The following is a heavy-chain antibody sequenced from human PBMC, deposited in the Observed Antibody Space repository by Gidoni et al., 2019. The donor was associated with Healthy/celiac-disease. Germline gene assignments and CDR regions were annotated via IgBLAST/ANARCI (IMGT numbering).Heavy chain of an antibody. CDR1: GGSISSSSYY. V-gene: IGHV4-39*01. Sequence: QLQLQESGPGLVKPSETLSLTCTVSGGSISSSSYYWGWIRQPPGKGLEWIGSIYYSGSTYYNPSLKSRVTISVDTSKNQFSLKLSSVTAADTAVYYCARCTDSGSPMNDYWGQGTLVTVSS. D-gene: IGHD1-26*01. CDR3: ARCTDSGSPMNDY. CDR2: IYYSGST. J-gene: IGHJ4*02.